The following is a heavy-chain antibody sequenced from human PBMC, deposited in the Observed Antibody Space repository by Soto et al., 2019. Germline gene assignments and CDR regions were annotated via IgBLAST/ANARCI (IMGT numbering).Heavy chain of an antibody. Sequence: ASVKVSCKASGYTFTSYDISWVRQAPGQGLEWMGWISAYNGNTNYAQKLQGRVTMTTDTSTSTAYMELRSLRSDDTAVYYCALYYYDSSGVAAFDIWGQGTMVTVSS. V-gene: IGHV1-18*01. J-gene: IGHJ3*02. CDR3: ALYYYDSSGVAAFDI. CDR2: ISAYNGNT. D-gene: IGHD3-22*01. CDR1: GYTFTSYD.